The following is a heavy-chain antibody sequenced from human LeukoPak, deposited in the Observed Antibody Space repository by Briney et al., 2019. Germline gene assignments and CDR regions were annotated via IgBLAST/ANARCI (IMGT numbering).Heavy chain of an antibody. CDR2: IIPIFGTA. CDR1: GGTFSSYA. CDR3: ARNLPSYSGSYSGYFDY. Sequence: SVKVSCKASGGTFSSYAISWVRQAPGQGLEWMGGIIPIFGTANYAQKLQGRVTMTTDTSTSTTYMELRSLRSDDTAVYYCARNLPSYSGSYSGYFDYWGQGTLVTVSS. D-gene: IGHD1-26*01. J-gene: IGHJ4*02. V-gene: IGHV1-69*05.